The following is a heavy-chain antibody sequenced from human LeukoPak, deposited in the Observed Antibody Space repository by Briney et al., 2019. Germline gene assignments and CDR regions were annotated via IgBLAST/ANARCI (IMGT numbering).Heavy chain of an antibody. CDR2: INHSGST. CDR3: ANSRGYSYGSYYYYYMDV. CDR1: GGSFSGYY. Sequence: SETLSLTCAVYGGSFSGYYWSWIRQPPGKGLEWIGEINHSGSTNYNPSLKSRVTISVDTSKNQFSLKVSSVTAADTAVYCCANSRGYSYGSYYYYYMDVWGKGTTVTVFS. J-gene: IGHJ6*03. D-gene: IGHD5-18*01. V-gene: IGHV4-34*01.